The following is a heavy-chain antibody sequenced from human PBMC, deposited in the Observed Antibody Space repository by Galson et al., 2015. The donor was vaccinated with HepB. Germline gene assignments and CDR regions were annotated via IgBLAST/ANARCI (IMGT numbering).Heavy chain of an antibody. CDR2: ISYDGSNK. CDR3: AKEKPRFGDDYYGMDV. D-gene: IGHD3-10*01. CDR1: GFTFSSYG. V-gene: IGHV3-30*18. J-gene: IGHJ6*02. Sequence: SLRLSCAASGFTFSSYGMHWVRQAPGKGLEWVAVISYDGSNKYYADSVKGRFTISRDNSKNTLYLQMNSLRAEDTAVYYCAKEKPRFGDDYYGMDVWGQGTTVTVSS.